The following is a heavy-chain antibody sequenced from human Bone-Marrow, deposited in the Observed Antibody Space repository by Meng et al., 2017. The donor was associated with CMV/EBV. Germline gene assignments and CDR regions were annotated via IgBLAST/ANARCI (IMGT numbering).Heavy chain of an antibody. CDR3: TTYIVVVPAAID. D-gene: IGHD2-2*01. CDR2: IKSKTDGGTT. V-gene: IGHV3-15*01. Sequence: GESLKISCAASGFTFSNAWMSWVRQAPGKGREWVGRIKSKTDGGTTDYAAPVKGRFTISRDDSKNTLYLQMNSLKTEDTAVYYCTTYIVVVPAAIDWGQGTLVTVSS. CDR1: GFTFSNAW. J-gene: IGHJ4*02.